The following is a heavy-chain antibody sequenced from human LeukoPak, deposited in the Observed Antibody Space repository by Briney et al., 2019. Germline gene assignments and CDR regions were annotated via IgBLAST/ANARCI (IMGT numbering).Heavy chain of an antibody. Sequence: SGPTLVKPTQTLTLTCTYSGFSLTTAGAGVAWIRQPPGKALEWLSSIHWDDDKHYSPSLKSRPTTTKNTPKTQVVLTMTNVDPANTATYYGAHSINLPVFDYWGQGILVTVSS. CDR3: AHSINLPVFDY. J-gene: IGHJ4*02. CDR2: IHWDDDK. CDR1: GFSLTTAGAG. V-gene: IGHV2-5*02.